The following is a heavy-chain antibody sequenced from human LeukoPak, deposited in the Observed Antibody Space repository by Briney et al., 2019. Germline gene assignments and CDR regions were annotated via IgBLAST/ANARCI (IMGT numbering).Heavy chain of an antibody. CDR2: INPNSGGT. D-gene: IGHD5-18*01. V-gene: IGHV1-2*02. Sequence: VASVKVSCKASGYTFTGYYLHWVRQAPGQGLEWMGWINPNSGGTNYAQKFQGRVTMTRDTSISTAYMELSRLRSDDTAVYYCARVVTGMVMGYYYYYMDVWGIGTTVTVSS. CDR3: ARVVTGMVMGYYYYYMDV. CDR1: GYTFTGYY. J-gene: IGHJ6*03.